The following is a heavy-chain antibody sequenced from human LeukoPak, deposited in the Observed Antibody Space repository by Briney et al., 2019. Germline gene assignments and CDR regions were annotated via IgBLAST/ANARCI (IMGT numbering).Heavy chain of an antibody. D-gene: IGHD1-26*01. CDR2: ISSSGTTI. Sequence: GGSLRLSCAASGFTFGDYYMNWIRQAPGEGLEWVSHISSSGTTIYYADSVKGRFTISRDNAKNSLYLQMNSLRAEDTAVYYCARGRIVGTTPYFDYWGQGTLVTVSS. CDR1: GFTFGDYY. V-gene: IGHV3-11*04. CDR3: ARGRIVGTTPYFDY. J-gene: IGHJ4*02.